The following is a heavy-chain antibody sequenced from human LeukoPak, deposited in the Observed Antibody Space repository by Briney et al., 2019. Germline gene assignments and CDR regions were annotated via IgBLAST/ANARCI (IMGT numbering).Heavy chain of an antibody. V-gene: IGHV4-39*02. J-gene: IGHJ2*01. CDR3: ARAGFGWYFDL. D-gene: IGHD3-16*01. CDR2: IFYSGST. CDR1: GGSIRSSSYY. Sequence: KPSETLSLTCTVSGGSIRSSSYYWGWIRQPPGKGLEWIGNIFYSGSTYYKSSLKSRATISVDTSKNHFSLKLSSVTAADTAVYYCARAGFGWYFDLWGRGTLVTVSS.